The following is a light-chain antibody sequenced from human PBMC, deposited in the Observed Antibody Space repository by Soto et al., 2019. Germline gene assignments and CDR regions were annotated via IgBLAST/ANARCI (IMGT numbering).Light chain of an antibody. CDR1: SSDVGGYKY. CDR2: EVS. CDR3: SSYRSSSTLYV. Sequence: SALTQPASVSGSPGQSITISCTGTSSDVGGYKYVSWHQQHPGEVPKLIIYEVSNRPSGVSNRFSGSKSGNTASLTISGLQAEDEADYYCSSYRSSSTLYVFGTGTKVTVL. V-gene: IGLV2-14*01. J-gene: IGLJ1*01.